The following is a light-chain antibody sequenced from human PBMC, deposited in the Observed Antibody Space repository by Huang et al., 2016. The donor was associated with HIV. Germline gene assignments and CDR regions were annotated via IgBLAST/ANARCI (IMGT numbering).Light chain of an antibody. CDR3: QQYFGSPQ. Sequence: AIRLTQSPSSLSVSTGDRVTMTCRATQNIFSSLAWYQQKPGEAPKLLIYDGATLEIGVPSRFSGNGSGTDFTLTISCIQSEDFATYYCQQYFGSPQFGRGTKLET. CDR2: DGA. J-gene: IGKJ2*01. V-gene: IGKV1-8*01. CDR1: QNIFSS.